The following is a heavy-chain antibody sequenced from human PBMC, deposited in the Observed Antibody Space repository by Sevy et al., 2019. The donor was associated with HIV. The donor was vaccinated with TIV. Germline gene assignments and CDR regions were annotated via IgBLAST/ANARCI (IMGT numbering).Heavy chain of an antibody. D-gene: IGHD1-26*01. V-gene: IGHV3-74*01. J-gene: IGHJ5*02. CDR2: IKSDGSST. Sequence: GGSLRLSCAASGFTFSSYWMHWVRQVPGKGLVWVSGIKSDGSSTSYADSVKGRFTISRDNAKNTLYLQMNSLRAEDTAVYYCARDRSGSYHVSDNWFDPWGQGTLVTVSS. CDR1: GFTFSSYW. CDR3: ARDRSGSYHVSDNWFDP.